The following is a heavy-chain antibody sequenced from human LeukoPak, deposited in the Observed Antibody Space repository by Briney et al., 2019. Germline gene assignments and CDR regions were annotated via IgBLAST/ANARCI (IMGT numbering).Heavy chain of an antibody. V-gene: IGHV3-33*01. CDR1: GFTFSSYG. J-gene: IGHJ4*02. CDR3: ARDVRIAAAGHWYYFDY. D-gene: IGHD6-13*01. CDR2: IWYDGSNK. Sequence: GGSLRLSCAASGFTFSSYGMPWVRQAPGKGLEWVAVIWYDGSNKYYADSVKGRFTISRDNSKNTLYLQVNSLRAEDTAVYYCARDVRIAAAGHWYYFDYWGQGTLVTVSS.